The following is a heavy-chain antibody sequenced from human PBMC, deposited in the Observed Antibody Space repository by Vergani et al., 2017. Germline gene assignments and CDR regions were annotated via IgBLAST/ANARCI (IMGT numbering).Heavy chain of an antibody. D-gene: IGHD3-3*01. J-gene: IGHJ5*02. CDR3: AKEXTIFGVVIAYPSYNWFDP. Sequence: QVQLVQSGAEVKKPGSSVKVSCKASGGTFSSYAISWVRQAPGQGLEWMGRIIPILGIANYAQKFQGRVTITADKSTSTAYMELSSLRSEDTAVYYCAKEXTIFGVVIAYPSYNWFDPWGQGTLVTVSS. V-gene: IGHV1-69*04. CDR2: IIPILGIA. CDR1: GGTFSSYA.